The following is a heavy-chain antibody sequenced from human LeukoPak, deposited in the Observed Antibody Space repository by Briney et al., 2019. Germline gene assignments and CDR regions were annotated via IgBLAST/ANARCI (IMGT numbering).Heavy chain of an antibody. V-gene: IGHV1-8*03. CDR1: GYTFTSYD. Sequence: ASVKVSCKASGYTFTSYDINWVRQAPGQGLEWMGWMNPNSGKTGYAQKFQGRVTITRNTSISTAYMELSSLRSEDTAVYYCARGRSNDFWSGLVLFAFDIWGQGTMVTVSS. CDR2: MNPNSGKT. J-gene: IGHJ3*02. D-gene: IGHD3-3*01. CDR3: ARGRSNDFWSGLVLFAFDI.